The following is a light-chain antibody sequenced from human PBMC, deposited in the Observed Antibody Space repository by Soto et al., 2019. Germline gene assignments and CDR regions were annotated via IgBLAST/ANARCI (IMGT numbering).Light chain of an antibody. Sequence: VMTQNTATLSGWAGEKISVAAISSQTINNNVAWYQLKDGQVPRLVIYGASTRATDIPARFSGSGSGTEFTLTISSLQSQDFPEYHLQQYNNWPQTFGQGTKVDIK. CDR3: QQYNNWPQT. CDR1: QTINNN. CDR2: GAS. J-gene: IGKJ1*01. V-gene: IGKV3-15*01.